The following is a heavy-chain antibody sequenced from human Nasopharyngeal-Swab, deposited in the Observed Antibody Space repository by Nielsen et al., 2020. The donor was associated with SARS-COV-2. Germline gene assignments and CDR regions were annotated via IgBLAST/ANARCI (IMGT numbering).Heavy chain of an antibody. CDR3: ARLDQLLWFGELLYSHSGHWFDP. D-gene: IGHD3-10*01. J-gene: IGHJ5*02. V-gene: IGHV7-4-1*02. Sequence: ASVKVSCKASGYTFTSYAMHWVRQAPGQGLEWMGWINTNTGNPTYAQGFTGRFVFSLDTSVSTAYLQISSLKAEDTAVYYCARLDQLLWFGELLYSHSGHWFDPWGQGTLVTVSS. CDR2: INTNTGNP. CDR1: GYTFTSYA.